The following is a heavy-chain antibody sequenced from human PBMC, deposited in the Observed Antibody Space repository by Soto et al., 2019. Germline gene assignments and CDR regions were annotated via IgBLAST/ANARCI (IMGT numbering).Heavy chain of an antibody. J-gene: IGHJ3*02. Sequence: ASVKVSCKASGYTFTSYDINWVRQASGQGLEWMGWMNPNSGSTNYAQKFQGRVTMTRDTSISTAYMELSRLRSDDTAVYYCARDPPETNDAFDIWGQGTMVTVSS. CDR1: GYTFTSYD. V-gene: IGHV1-2*02. CDR2: MNPNSGST. CDR3: ARDPPETNDAFDI.